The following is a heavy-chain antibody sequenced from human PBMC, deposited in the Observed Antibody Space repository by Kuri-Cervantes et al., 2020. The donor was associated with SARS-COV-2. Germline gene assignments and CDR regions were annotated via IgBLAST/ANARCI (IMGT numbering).Heavy chain of an antibody. Sequence: ESLKISCTVSGGSISSSTYYWGWIRQSPGKGLEWIGRIHSTGSTYYNPSLKSRVTLSVDTSNNQFSLKLTSVTAADTAVYYCARQRGGFLEWLLYYDYWGQGTLVTVSS. CDR1: GGSISSSTYY. CDR3: ARQRGGFLEWLLYYDY. V-gene: IGHV4-39*01. CDR2: IHSTGST. J-gene: IGHJ4*02. D-gene: IGHD3-3*01.